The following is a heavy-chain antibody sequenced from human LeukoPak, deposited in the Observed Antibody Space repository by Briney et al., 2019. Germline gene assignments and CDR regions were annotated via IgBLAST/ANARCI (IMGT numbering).Heavy chain of an antibody. D-gene: IGHD1-1*01. CDR1: GYTFTSYA. CDR3: ARDQLSRGVWFDP. J-gene: IGHJ5*02. V-gene: IGHV1-18*01. Sequence: GASVKVSCKASGYTFTSYAMNWVRQAPGRGLEWMGWISTYNGNTNYAQKLQGRVTMTTEISTSTAYMELRSLRSDDTAVYYCARDQLSRGVWFDPWGQGTLVTVSS. CDR2: ISTYNGNT.